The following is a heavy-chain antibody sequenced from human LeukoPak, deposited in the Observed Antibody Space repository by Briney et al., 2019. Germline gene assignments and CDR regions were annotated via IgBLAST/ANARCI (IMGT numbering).Heavy chain of an antibody. Sequence: ASVKVSCKASGGTFSSYAISWVRQAPGQGLEWMGGIIPIFGTANYAQKFQGRVTITTDESTSTAYMELSSLRSEDTAVYYCARSGRGPSGYYDYWGQGTLVTVSS. CDR1: GGTFSSYA. D-gene: IGHD3-3*01. CDR3: ARSGRGPSGYYDY. V-gene: IGHV1-69*05. CDR2: IIPIFGTA. J-gene: IGHJ4*02.